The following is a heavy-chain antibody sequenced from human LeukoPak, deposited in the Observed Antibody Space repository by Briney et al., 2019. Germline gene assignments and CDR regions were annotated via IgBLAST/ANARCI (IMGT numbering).Heavy chain of an antibody. V-gene: IGHV4-59*01. CDR1: GGSISSYY. CDR2: IYYSGST. J-gene: IGHJ3*02. Sequence: SETLTLICTVSGGSISSYYWSWIRQPPGKGLEWIGYIYYSGSTNYNPSLKSRVTISVDTSKNQFSLKLSSVTAADTAVYYCARDSYAFDIWGQGTMVTVSS. CDR3: ARDSYAFDI.